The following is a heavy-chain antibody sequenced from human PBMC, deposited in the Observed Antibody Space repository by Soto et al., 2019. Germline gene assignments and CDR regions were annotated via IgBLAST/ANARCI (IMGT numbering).Heavy chain of an antibody. V-gene: IGHV4-59*01. CDR2: IYYSGST. CDR3: ARCFDFWSGSNWFDP. D-gene: IGHD3-3*01. Sequence: SETLSLTCTVSGGSISSYYWSWIRQPPGKGLEWIGYIYYSGSTNYNPSPKSRVTISVDTSKNQFSLKLSSVTAADTAVYYCARCFDFWSGSNWFDPWGQGTLVTVSS. J-gene: IGHJ5*02. CDR1: GGSISSYY.